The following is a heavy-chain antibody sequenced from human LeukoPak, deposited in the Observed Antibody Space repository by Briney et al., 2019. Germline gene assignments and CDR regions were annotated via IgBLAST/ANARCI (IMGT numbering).Heavy chain of an antibody. V-gene: IGHV4-4*07. CDR1: GGSINNYY. J-gene: IGHJ4*02. CDR2: IYSTGST. Sequence: PSETLSLTCTVSGGSINNYYWSWIRQPAGKGLEWIGRIYSTGSTNNNPSLKSRVTMSVDTSKNQFSLKLSSVTVADTAVYYCARGPLDTAVATYYFDYWAQGTLVTVSS. CDR3: ARGPLDTAVATYYFDY. D-gene: IGHD5-18*01.